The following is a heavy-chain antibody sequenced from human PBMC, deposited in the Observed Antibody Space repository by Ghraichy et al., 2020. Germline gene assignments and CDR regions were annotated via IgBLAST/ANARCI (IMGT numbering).Heavy chain of an antibody. J-gene: IGHJ4*02. CDR1: GFTVSNNY. CDR2: IYSGGST. Sequence: GGSLRLSCAASGFTVSNNYMTWVRQAPGKGLEWVSLIYSGGSTNYADSVKGRFTISRDNSKNTVYLQMNILRAEDTAVYYCARGGGVNAGYWGQGTLVTVS. V-gene: IGHV3-66*01. CDR3: ARGGGVNAGY. D-gene: IGHD2-8*01.